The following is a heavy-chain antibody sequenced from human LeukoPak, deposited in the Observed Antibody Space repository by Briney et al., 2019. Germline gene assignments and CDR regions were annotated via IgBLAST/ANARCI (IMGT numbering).Heavy chain of an antibody. J-gene: IGHJ5*02. V-gene: IGHV3-23*01. Sequence: GSLRLSCAASGFTFSSYAMSWVRQAPGKGLEWVSAISGSGGSTYYADSVKGRFTISRDNSKNTLYLQMNSLRAGDTAVYYCAKSGGGTTSVDWFDPWGQGTLVTVSS. CDR1: GFTFSSYA. D-gene: IGHD4-23*01. CDR2: ISGSGGST. CDR3: AKSGGGTTSVDWFDP.